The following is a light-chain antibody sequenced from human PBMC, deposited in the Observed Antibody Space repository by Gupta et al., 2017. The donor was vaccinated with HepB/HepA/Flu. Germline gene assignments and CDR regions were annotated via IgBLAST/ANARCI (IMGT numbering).Light chain of an antibody. CDR2: DVT. V-gene: IGLV2-11*01. J-gene: IGLJ2*01. CDR1: SSDVGGFTY. Sequence: QSALTQPRSVSGSPGQSVDISCTDTSSDVGGFTYVSWYQHHPGKAPKLLIYDVTNRPSGVPDRFSGSKSGITASLTISGLQAEDEADYYCCSYGTIYTDVVFGGGTKVTVL. CDR3: CSYGTIYTDVV.